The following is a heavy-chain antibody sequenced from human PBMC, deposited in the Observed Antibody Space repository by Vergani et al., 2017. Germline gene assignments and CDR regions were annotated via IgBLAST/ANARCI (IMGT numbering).Heavy chain of an antibody. CDR1: FTFSDYY. CDR2: ISSSGSTI. J-gene: IGHJ4*02. D-gene: IGHD2-8*02. CDR3: ARELRVGLGSQFDY. Sequence: FTFSDYYMSWIRQAPGKGLEWVSYISSSGSTIYYADSVKGRFTISRDNAKNSLYLQMNSLRAEYTAVYYCARELRVGLGSQFDYWGQGTLVTVSS. V-gene: IGHV3-11*01.